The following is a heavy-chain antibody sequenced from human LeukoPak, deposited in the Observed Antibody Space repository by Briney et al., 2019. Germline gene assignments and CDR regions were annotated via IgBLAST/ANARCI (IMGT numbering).Heavy chain of an antibody. CDR3: AREFLGYCSSTSCFGAFDI. D-gene: IGHD2-2*01. CDR1: GGSSSSYY. Sequence: SETLSLTCTVSGGSSSSYYWSWIRQPPGKGLEGIGYIYYSGSTNYNLSLKSRVTISVDTSKNQFSLKLSSVTAADTAVYYCAREFLGYCSSTSCFGAFDIWGQGTMVTVSS. J-gene: IGHJ3*02. CDR2: IYYSGST. V-gene: IGHV4-59*01.